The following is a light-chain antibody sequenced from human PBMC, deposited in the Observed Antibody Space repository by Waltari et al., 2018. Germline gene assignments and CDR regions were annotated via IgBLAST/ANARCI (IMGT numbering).Light chain of an antibody. CDR3: QQYNNWPLA. CDR1: QSVVIN. J-gene: IGKJ5*01. CDR2: DTS. Sequence: ERVMTQSPATLSVSPGERVTRSCRASQSVVINLAWYQQKPGQAPRLLIYDTSTRATGIPARFSGSGSGTEFTLTISSLQSEDFAVYYCQQYNNWPLAFGQGIRLEIK. V-gene: IGKV3-15*01.